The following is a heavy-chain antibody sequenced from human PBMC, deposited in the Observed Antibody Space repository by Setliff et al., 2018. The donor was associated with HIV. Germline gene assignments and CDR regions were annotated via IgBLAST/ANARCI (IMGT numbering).Heavy chain of an antibody. CDR3: ARGKSHRSIFGVVTSWYFDY. V-gene: IGHV4-61*09. CDR1: GGSISSGSYY. J-gene: IGHJ4*02. Sequence: SETLSLTCTVSGGSISSGSYYWSWIRQPAGKGLEWIGHIYTSGSTNYNPSLKSRVTISVDTSKNHFSLKLTSVTAADTAVYYCARGKSHRSIFGVVTSWYFDYWGQGTLVTVSS. D-gene: IGHD3-3*01. CDR2: IYTSGST.